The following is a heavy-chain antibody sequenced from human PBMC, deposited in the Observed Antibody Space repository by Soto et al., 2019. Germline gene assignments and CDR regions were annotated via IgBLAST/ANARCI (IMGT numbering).Heavy chain of an antibody. CDR1: GYTFTSIG. V-gene: IGHV1-18*01. CDR3: ARDGRGFPTVGRGY. D-gene: IGHD4-17*01. CDR2: ISAYNGNT. Sequence: QVQLVQSGAEVKKPGPSVRVPGKPPGYTFTSIGTAGWHQPLDQGLGWMGWISAYNGNTNYAQKLQGRVTMTTDTSTSTAYMELRSLRSDDTAVYYCARDGRGFPTVGRGYWGQGTLVTVSS. J-gene: IGHJ4*02.